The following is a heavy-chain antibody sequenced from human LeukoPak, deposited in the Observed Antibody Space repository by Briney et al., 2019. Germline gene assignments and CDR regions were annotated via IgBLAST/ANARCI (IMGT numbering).Heavy chain of an antibody. CDR3: ARSAYYYDSRGYHNYYYYGMDV. CDR1: GFTFSSYA. D-gene: IGHD3-22*01. V-gene: IGHV3-30-3*01. Sequence: GRSLRLSCAASGFTFSSYAMHWVRQAPGKGLEWVAVISYDGSNKYYADSVKGRFTISRDNSKNTLYLQMNSLRAEDTAVYYCARSAYYYDSRGYHNYYYYGMDVWGQGTTVTVSS. CDR2: ISYDGSNK. J-gene: IGHJ6*02.